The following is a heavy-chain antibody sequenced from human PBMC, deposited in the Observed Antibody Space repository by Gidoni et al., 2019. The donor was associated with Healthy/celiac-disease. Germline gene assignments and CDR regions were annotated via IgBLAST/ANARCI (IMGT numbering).Heavy chain of an antibody. V-gene: IGHV1-2*02. CDR3: ARGAIVGAPRDYFDY. CDR1: GYTFTGYY. D-gene: IGHD1-26*01. J-gene: IGHJ4*02. CDR2: INTNSGGT. Sequence: QVQLVQSGAEVQKPGASVKVSCKASGYTFTGYYMHWVRQAPGQGLEWMGWINTNSGGTNYAQKFQGRVTMTRDTSISTAYMELSRLRSDDTAVYYCARGAIVGAPRDYFDYWGQGTLVTVSS.